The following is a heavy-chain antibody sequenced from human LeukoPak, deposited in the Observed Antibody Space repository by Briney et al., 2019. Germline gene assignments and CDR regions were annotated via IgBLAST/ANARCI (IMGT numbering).Heavy chain of an antibody. CDR3: ARTYSGYYLSSNAMDV. D-gene: IGHD5-12*01. V-gene: IGHV6-1*01. J-gene: IGHJ6*01. CDR1: GDSSSRNSVT. Sequence: SQTLSLTCAISGDSSSRNSVTWVWIRQSPSRGLEWLGRTYYRSKRSNDYAVSVKSRIVINPDTSKNQFSLHLNSVTAEDSAVYYCARTYSGYYLSSNAMDVWGQGTTVTVSS. CDR2: TYYRSKRSN.